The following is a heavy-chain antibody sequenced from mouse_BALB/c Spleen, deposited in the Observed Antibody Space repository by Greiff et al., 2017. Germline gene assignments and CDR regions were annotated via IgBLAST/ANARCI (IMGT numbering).Heavy chain of an antibody. D-gene: IGHD1-2*01. CDR2: IFPGDGST. CDR1: GYTFTSYD. V-gene: IGHV1S56*01. J-gene: IGHJ1*01. CDR3: ARGTTATLWYFDV. Sequence: QVQLQQSGAELVKPGASVKLSCKASGYTFTSYDINWVRQRPEQGLEWSGWIFPGDGSTKYNEKFKGKATLTTDKSSSTAYMQFSRLTSEDTAVFFCARGTTATLWYFDVWGAGTTVTVSS.